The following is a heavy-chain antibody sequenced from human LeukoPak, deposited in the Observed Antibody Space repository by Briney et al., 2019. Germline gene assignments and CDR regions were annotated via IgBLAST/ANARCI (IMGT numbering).Heavy chain of an antibody. CDR1: GFTFDDYG. D-gene: IGHD3-22*01. J-gene: IGHJ4*02. CDR2: INWNGGST. CDR3: ARSYYDSSGYAYYFEY. Sequence: GGSLRLSCAASGFTFDDYGMNWVRQAPGKGLEWVSGINWNGGSTGYADSVKGRFTISRDQAKNSLYLQMNSLRAEDTASYHCARSYYDSSGYAYYFEYWGQGTLVIVSS. V-gene: IGHV3-20*01.